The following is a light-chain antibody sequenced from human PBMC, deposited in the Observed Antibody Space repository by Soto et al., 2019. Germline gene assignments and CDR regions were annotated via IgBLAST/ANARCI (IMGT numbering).Light chain of an antibody. CDR2: SDN. Sequence: QSVLTQPPSASGTPGQRVTISGSGRNSNIGRNTVNWYQQFPGAAPNLLIHSDNERPSGVPDRFSGSRSGTSASLAISGLQSEDQADYYCAAWDESPNVPVFGGGTKLTVL. J-gene: IGLJ3*02. CDR3: AAWDESPNVPV. V-gene: IGLV1-44*01. CDR1: NSNIGRNT.